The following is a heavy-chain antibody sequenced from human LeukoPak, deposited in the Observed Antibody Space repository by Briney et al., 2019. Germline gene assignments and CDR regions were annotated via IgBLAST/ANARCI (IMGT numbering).Heavy chain of an antibody. J-gene: IGHJ4*02. CDR3: ARDHGGNYLDY. V-gene: IGHV3-66*02. Sequence: GGSLRLSCAASGFTVSSNYMSWVRQAPGKGLEWVSVIYSGGSTYCADSVKGRFTISRDNSKNTLYLQMNSLRAEDTAVYYCARDHGGNYLDYWGQGALVTVSS. CDR2: IYSGGST. D-gene: IGHD4-23*01. CDR1: GFTVSSNY.